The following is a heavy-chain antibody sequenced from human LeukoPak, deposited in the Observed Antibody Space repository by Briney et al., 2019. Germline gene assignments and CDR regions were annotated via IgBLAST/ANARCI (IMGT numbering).Heavy chain of an antibody. Sequence: GGSLRLPCAASGFIFSSYAMNWVRQAPGKGLEWVSSISGSGDSTYSADSVKGRFTISRDNSKNTLYLQMNSLRAEDTAVYYCTKDQGSLPTLNWFDPWGQGTLVTVSS. CDR1: GFIFSSYA. D-gene: IGHD2-15*01. V-gene: IGHV3-23*01. CDR2: ISGSGDST. CDR3: TKDQGSLPTLNWFDP. J-gene: IGHJ5*02.